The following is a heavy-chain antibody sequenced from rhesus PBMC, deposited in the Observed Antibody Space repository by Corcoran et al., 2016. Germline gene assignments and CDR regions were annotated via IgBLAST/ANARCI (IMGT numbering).Heavy chain of an antibody. CDR1: GGSISSGYNY. CDR2: ITYSGST. D-gene: IGHD5-12*01. Sequence: QVQLQESGPGLVKPSETLSLTCAVSGGSISSGYNYWSWIRQPPGKGLEWIGYITYSGSTSYNPSLKSRVTISRDTSKNQFSLKLSSVTAADTAVYYCAIHVDTATVHWGQGVLVTVSS. V-gene: IGHV4-122*02. J-gene: IGHJ4*01. CDR3: AIHVDTATVH.